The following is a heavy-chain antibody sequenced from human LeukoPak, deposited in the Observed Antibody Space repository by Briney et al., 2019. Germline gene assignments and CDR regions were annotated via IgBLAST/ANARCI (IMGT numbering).Heavy chain of an antibody. V-gene: IGHV3-23*01. Sequence: GGSLRLSCAASGFTFNNYAMNWVRQAPGKGLEGVSSISGGGETTYYADAAKGRFTISRDNSQNTLYLQMNSLRAEDTAVYYCARDYADYVGYFFFDYWGQGTLVTVSS. CDR2: ISGGGETT. CDR1: GFTFNNYA. J-gene: IGHJ4*02. D-gene: IGHD4-17*01. CDR3: ARDYADYVGYFFFDY.